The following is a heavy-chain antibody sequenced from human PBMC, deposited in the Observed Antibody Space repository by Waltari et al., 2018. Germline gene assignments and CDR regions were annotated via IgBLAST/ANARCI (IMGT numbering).Heavy chain of an antibody. Sequence: EVQLVESGGGLVQRGGSLRLSCAASGFTFCTYWMDWFRQAPGKGLEWVANIKQDGSESHYVDSVKGRFTISRDNAQNLLYLQMNSLRAGDTAVYYCSVSLNYWGQGTLVTVSS. J-gene: IGHJ4*02. CDR3: SVSLNY. V-gene: IGHV3-7*01. CDR1: GFTFCTYW. CDR2: IKQDGSES.